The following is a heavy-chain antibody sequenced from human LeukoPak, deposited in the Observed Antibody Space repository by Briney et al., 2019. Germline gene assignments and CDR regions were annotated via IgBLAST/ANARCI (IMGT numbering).Heavy chain of an antibody. CDR3: ARVILGIAAAGNWFDP. CDR2: IYTSGST. J-gene: IGHJ5*02. V-gene: IGHV4-4*07. CDR1: GGSISSYY. Sequence: PSETLSLTCTVSGGSISSYYWSWIRQPAGKGLEWIGRIYTSGSTNYNPSLKSRVTMSVDTSKTQFSLKLSSVTAADTAVYYCARVILGIAAAGNWFDPWGQGTLVTVSS. D-gene: IGHD6-13*01.